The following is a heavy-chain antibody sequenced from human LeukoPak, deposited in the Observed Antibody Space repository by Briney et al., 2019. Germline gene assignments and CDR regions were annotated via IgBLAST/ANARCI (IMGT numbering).Heavy chain of an antibody. CDR3: ARDAGYGYDRFDY. D-gene: IGHD5-18*01. V-gene: IGHV3-7*01. CDR2: IKEDGSDK. J-gene: IGHJ4*02. CDR1: GLPFSSYW. Sequence: GGSLRLSCAASGLPFSSYWMTWVRQAPGKGLEWVANIKEDGSDKNYVESLKGRFTISRDNAKNSLYLQMDSLRAEDTAVYYCARDAGYGYDRFDYWGQGTQVTVSS.